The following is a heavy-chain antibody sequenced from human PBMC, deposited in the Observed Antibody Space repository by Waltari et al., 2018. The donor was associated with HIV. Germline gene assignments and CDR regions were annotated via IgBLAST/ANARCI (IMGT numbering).Heavy chain of an antibody. D-gene: IGHD6-13*01. V-gene: IGHV3-21*01. CDR2: ISSSSSYI. Sequence: CAASGFTFSSYNMNWVRQAPGKGLEWVSFISSSSSYIYYADSVKGRFTISRDNAKNSRNLQMNSLRAEDTAVYYCARDSLRGIGADGNWFDPWGQGTLVTVSS. CDR3: ARDSLRGIGADGNWFDP. J-gene: IGHJ5*02. CDR1: GFTFSSYN.